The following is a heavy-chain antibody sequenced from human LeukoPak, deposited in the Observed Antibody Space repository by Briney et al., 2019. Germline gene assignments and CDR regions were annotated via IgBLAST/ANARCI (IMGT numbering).Heavy chain of an antibody. CDR3: AKGEFDGYGLFDY. D-gene: IGHD5-24*01. Sequence: GGSLRLSCAASRFTFSSYPMSWVRQAPGKGLEWVSAISGTGGSTWFADSVKGRFTISRDNSKNTLYLQMNSLRDEDTAIYFCAKGEFDGYGLFDYWGQGTLVTVSS. CDR1: RFTFSSYP. J-gene: IGHJ4*02. V-gene: IGHV3-23*01. CDR2: ISGTGGST.